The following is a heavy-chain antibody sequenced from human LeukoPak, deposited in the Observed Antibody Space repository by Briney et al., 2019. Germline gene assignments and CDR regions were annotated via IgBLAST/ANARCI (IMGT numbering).Heavy chain of an antibody. V-gene: IGHV3-21*01. CDR2: ISSSSSYI. CDR1: GFTFSSYS. CDR3: ARDGPYDSSGYYYLDAFDI. J-gene: IGHJ3*02. D-gene: IGHD3-22*01. Sequence: PGGSLRLSCAASGFTFSSYSMNWVRQAPGKGLEWVSSISSSSSYIYYADSVKGRFTISRDNAKNSLYLQMNSLRAEDTAVYYCARDGPYDSSGYYYLDAFDIWGQGTMVTVSP.